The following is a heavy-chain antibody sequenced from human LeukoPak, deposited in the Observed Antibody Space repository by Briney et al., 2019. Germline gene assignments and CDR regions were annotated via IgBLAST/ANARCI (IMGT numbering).Heavy chain of an antibody. CDR1: GFTFNNAW. D-gene: IGHD6-13*01. Sequence: GGSLRLSCAASGFTFNNAWMNWVRQAPGKGLEWVGRIKSNTDGGTTDYAAPVKARFTISRDDSKNTLYLQTNSLKTEDTAVYYCSAITRTAAGGSSIDYWGQGTLVTVSS. CDR3: SAITRTAAGGSSIDY. CDR2: IKSNTDGGTT. J-gene: IGHJ4*02. V-gene: IGHV3-15*01.